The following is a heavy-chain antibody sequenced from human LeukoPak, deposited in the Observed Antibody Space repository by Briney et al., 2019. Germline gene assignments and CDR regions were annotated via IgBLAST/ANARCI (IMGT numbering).Heavy chain of an antibody. CDR1: GGSFSGYY. J-gene: IGHJ3*02. CDR3: ARCRAFDI. Sequence: SETLSLTCAVYGGSFSGYYWSWIRQPPGKGLEWIGEINHSGSTNYNPSLKSRVTISMDTSKNQFSLNLNSLTAADTAVYYCARCRAFDIWGQGTMVTVSS. CDR2: INHSGST. V-gene: IGHV4-34*01.